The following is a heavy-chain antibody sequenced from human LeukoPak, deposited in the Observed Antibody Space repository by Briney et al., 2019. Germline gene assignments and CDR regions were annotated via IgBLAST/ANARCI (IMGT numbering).Heavy chain of an antibody. V-gene: IGHV3-21*01. CDR2: ISSSSSYI. CDR1: GFTFSTYW. D-gene: IGHD2-21*01. Sequence: GGSLRLSCAASGFTFSTYWMNWFRQTPGKGLEWVSSISSSSSYIYYADSVKGRFTISRDNAENSLYLQMDSLRAEDTAVYYCAKEGLAGGIGDAFDIWGQGTMVTVSS. CDR3: AKEGLAGGIGDAFDI. J-gene: IGHJ3*02.